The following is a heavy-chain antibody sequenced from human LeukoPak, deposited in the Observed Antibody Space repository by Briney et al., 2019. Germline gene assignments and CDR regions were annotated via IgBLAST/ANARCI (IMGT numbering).Heavy chain of an antibody. CDR3: ARGNSSGWYYFDF. V-gene: IGHV3-53*01. CDR2: IYSGGDT. J-gene: IGHJ4*02. Sequence: PGGSLRLSCAASGFTVSTNYMSWVRQAPGKGLEWVSVIYSGGDTYYAASVKGRFTISRDNSKNTLFLQMNSLRAEDTAVYYCARGNSSGWYYFDFWGQGTLVTVSS. D-gene: IGHD6-19*01. CDR1: GFTVSTNY.